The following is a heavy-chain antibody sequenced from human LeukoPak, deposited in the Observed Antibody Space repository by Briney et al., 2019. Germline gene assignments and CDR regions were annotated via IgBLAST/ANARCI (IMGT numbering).Heavy chain of an antibody. Sequence: PSETLSLTCAVYGGSFNAYYWTWIRQTPGKGLEWIGEINHSGNTNYNPSLESRVTISADTPKNQFSLNLGSVTAADTAIYYCARGLRFIQGPGYYYMDVWGKGTTVTVSS. CDR2: INHSGNT. CDR1: GGSFNAYY. CDR3: ARGLRFIQGPGYYYMDV. V-gene: IGHV4-34*01. J-gene: IGHJ6*03. D-gene: IGHD3-16*01.